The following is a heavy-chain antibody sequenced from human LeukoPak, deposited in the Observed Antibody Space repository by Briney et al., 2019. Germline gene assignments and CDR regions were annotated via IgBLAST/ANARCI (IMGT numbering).Heavy chain of an antibody. Sequence: SETLSLTCTVSGGSISSYYWSWIRQPPGKGLEWIGYIYYSGSTNYNPSLKSRVTISVDTSKNQFSLKLSSVTAADTAVYYCARDTLLWFGEYIWGQGTLVTVSS. CDR2: IYYSGST. J-gene: IGHJ4*02. D-gene: IGHD3-10*01. V-gene: IGHV4-59*12. CDR3: ARDTLLWFGEYI. CDR1: GGSISSYY.